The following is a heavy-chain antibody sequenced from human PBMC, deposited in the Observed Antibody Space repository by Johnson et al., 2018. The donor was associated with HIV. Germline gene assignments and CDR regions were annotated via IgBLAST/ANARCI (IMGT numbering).Heavy chain of an antibody. D-gene: IGHD3-10*02. CDR1: RFTFSSYG. V-gene: IGHV3-30*02. Sequence: QVQLVESGGGVVHPGGSLRLSCAASRFTFSSYGMHWVRQAPGKGLEWVAIIWYDGSNKFYADSVKGRFTISRDNSKNTLYLQMNSLRAEDTAVYYCAKAGYYVSAFDIWGQGTLVTVSS. CDR2: IWYDGSNK. CDR3: AKAGYYVSAFDI. J-gene: IGHJ3*02.